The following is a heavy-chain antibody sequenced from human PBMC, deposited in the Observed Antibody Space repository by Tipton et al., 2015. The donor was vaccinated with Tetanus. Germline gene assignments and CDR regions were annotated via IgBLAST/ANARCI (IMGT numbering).Heavy chain of an antibody. V-gene: IGHV4-31*03. CDR3: AKVPWEGVYANWFDP. J-gene: IGHJ5*02. CDR2: IYYSGST. D-gene: IGHD2-8*01. CDR1: GGSISSSNY. Sequence: TLSLTCTVSGGSISSSNYWSWIRQHPGKGLEWIGNIYYSGSTYYNPSLKSRVTISVDTSTNQFSLKLSSVTAADTAVYYCAKVPWEGVYANWFDPWGQGTLVTVSS.